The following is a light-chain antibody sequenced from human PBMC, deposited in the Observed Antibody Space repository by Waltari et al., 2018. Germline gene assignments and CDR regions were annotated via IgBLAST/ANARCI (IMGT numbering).Light chain of an antibody. J-gene: IGKJ2*03. Sequence: EIVLTQSPATLSLSPGERATLSRRASQSVSSSLAWYQQKPGQAPRLLIYGASSRATGIPDRFSGSGSGTDFTLTISSLEPEDFAVYYCQQYSNWPHSFGQGTKVEIK. CDR2: GAS. CDR3: QQYSNWPHS. CDR1: QSVSSS. V-gene: IGKV3-15*01.